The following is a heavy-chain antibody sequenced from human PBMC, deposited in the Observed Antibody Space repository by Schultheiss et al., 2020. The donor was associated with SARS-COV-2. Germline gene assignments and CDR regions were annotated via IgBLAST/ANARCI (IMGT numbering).Heavy chain of an antibody. V-gene: IGHV3-21*01. J-gene: IGHJ4*02. CDR2: ISSSSSYI. D-gene: IGHD3-9*01. CDR1: GFTFNTYS. Sequence: GGSLRLSCAASGFTFNTYSMNWVRQAPGKGLEWVSSISSSSSYIYYADSVKGRFTISRDNSKNTLYLQMNSLRAEDTAVYYCARLAEFVNYDILTGPLDYWGQGTLVTVSS. CDR3: ARLAEFVNYDILTGPLDY.